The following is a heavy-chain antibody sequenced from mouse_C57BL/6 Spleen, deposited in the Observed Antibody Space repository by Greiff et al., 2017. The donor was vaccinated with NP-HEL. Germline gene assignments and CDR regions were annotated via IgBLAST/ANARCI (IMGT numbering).Heavy chain of an antibody. CDR3: ARHEIYYYGNYAMDY. Sequence: QVQLKESGPGLVAPSQSLSITCTVSGFSFTSYGVHWVRQPPGKGLEWLVVIWSDGSTTYNSALKSRLSIITDNAKSQVFLNMNSLQTDDTAMYYCARHEIYYYGNYAMDYGGQGTSVTVSS. D-gene: IGHD1-1*01. V-gene: IGHV2-6-1*01. CDR2: IWSDGST. CDR1: GFSFTSYG. J-gene: IGHJ4*01.